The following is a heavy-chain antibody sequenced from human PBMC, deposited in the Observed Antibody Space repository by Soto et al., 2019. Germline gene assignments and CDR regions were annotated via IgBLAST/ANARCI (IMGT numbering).Heavy chain of an antibody. J-gene: IGHJ2*01. CDR3: SNPGAHDRPGARPVSAFLLTRSSDL. V-gene: IGHV3-23*01. CDR2: ISGSGVST. D-gene: IGHD2-2*01. Sequence: GKGLEWVSAISGSGVSTYYADSLKGRFTISRDNSKNTLYLQMNSLRAEDTAVYFFSNPGAHDRPGARPVSAFLLTRSSDL.